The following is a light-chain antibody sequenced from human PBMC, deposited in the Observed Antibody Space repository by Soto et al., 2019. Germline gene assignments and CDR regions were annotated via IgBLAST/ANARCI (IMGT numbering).Light chain of an antibody. CDR2: GNT. CDR3: QSYDSSLSDLYV. V-gene: IGLV1-40*01. J-gene: IGLJ1*01. Sequence: QSALTQPPSVSEAPGQRVTISCTGSSSNIGAGYEVHWFQQLPGTAPKLLIYGNTNRPSGVPDRFSGSKSDTSASLAITGLQPEDEADYYCQSYDSSLSDLYVFGTGTKVTVL. CDR1: SSNIGAGYE.